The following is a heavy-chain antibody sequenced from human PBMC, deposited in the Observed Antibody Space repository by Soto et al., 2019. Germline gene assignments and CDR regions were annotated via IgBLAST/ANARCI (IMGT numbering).Heavy chain of an antibody. CDR3: AREPIWFGDTRGWFDP. D-gene: IGHD3-10*01. V-gene: IGHV4-31*03. J-gene: IGHJ5*02. Sequence: SETLSLTCTVSGGSISSGGYYWSWIRQHPGKGLEWIGYIYYSGSTYYNPSLKSRVTISVDTSKNQFSLKLSSVTAADTAVYYCAREPIWFGDTRGWFDPWGRGTLVTVSS. CDR1: GGSISSGGYY. CDR2: IYYSGST.